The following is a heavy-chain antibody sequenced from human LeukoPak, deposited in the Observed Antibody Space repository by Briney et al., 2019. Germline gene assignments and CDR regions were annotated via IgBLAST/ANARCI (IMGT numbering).Heavy chain of an antibody. J-gene: IGHJ4*02. CDR2: IYYIGST. CDR1: GGSISSYY. Sequence: SETLSLTCTVPGGSISSYYWSWIRQPPAKGLERIGYIYYIGSTNYNPSLKSRVTMSVDTSKNQFSLKLTSVTAADTAVYYCAREARGRARLFDFWGQGTLVTVPS. CDR3: AREARGRARLFDF. D-gene: IGHD6-6*01. V-gene: IGHV4-59*01.